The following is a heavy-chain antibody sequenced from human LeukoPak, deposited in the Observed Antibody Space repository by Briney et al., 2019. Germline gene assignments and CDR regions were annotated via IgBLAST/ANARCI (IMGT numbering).Heavy chain of an antibody. V-gene: IGHV4-59*01. CDR2: IYYSGST. D-gene: IGHD3-10*01. J-gene: IGHJ4*02. Sequence: SETLSLTCTVSGCSISSYYWSWVRQPPGKGLEWIGYIYYSGSTNYNPSLKSRVTISVDTSKNQFSLKLSSVTAADTAVYYCARVEYYYGSGSYFDYWGQGTLVTVSS. CDR3: ARVEYYYGSGSYFDY. CDR1: GCSISSYY.